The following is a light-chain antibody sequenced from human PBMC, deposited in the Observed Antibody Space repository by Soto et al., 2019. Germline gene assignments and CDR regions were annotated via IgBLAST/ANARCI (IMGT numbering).Light chain of an antibody. J-gene: IGLJ3*02. CDR2: RNN. V-gene: IGLV1-47*01. CDR3: AAWYESLSIPV. Sequence: QSVVTQPPSASGTPGQRVTISCSGSSSNIGNSYGYWYQQLPGTAPKVLIYRNNQRPSGVPDRLYASKSGASASLAISGLRSEDEADYYCAAWYESLSIPVFGGGTKVTVL. CDR1: SSNIGNSY.